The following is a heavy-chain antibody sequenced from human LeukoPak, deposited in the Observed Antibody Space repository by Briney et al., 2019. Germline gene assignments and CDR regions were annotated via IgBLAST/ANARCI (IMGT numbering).Heavy chain of an antibody. CDR3: AKDSAFYYIDV. V-gene: IGHV3-30*02. CDR1: GFTFNNYG. Sequence: GGSPRLSCAASGFTFNNYGMHWVRQAPGKGLEWVAFIRYNGNNQYYADSVKGRFTISRDDSKNTLYLQMNSLKGDDTAVYYCAKDSAFYYIDVWGKGTTVIISS. CDR2: IRYNGNNQ. J-gene: IGHJ6*03. D-gene: IGHD3-10*01.